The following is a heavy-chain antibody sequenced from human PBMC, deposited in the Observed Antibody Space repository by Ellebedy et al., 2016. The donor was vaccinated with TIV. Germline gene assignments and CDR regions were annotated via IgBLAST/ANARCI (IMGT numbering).Heavy chain of an antibody. Sequence: MPSETLSLTCTVSGGSISSYYWSWIRQPPGKGLEWIGYIYYSGSTNYNPSLKSRVTISVDTSKNQFSLKLSSVTAADTAVYYCARRDYDRLSGGRYFDLWGRGSLVTVSS. CDR2: IYYSGST. V-gene: IGHV4-59*01. D-gene: IGHD4-17*01. CDR3: ARRDYDRLSGGRYFDL. CDR1: GGSISSYY. J-gene: IGHJ2*01.